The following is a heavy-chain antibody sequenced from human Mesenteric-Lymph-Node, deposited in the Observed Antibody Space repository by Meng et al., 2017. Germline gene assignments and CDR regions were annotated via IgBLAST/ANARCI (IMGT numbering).Heavy chain of an antibody. J-gene: IGHJ4*02. CDR2: INAYNGDT. Sequence: QAQMVQAGGEVKKPGAAVKGSCKASGYTFTNYGITWVRQAPGQGLEWMGWINAYNGDTNYAQTLQGRVTMTTDTSTSTAYMELRSLRSDDTAVHYCARVEVGITSGDYWGQGTLVTVSS. D-gene: IGHD1-26*01. V-gene: IGHV1-18*01. CDR3: ARVEVGITSGDY. CDR1: GYTFTNYG.